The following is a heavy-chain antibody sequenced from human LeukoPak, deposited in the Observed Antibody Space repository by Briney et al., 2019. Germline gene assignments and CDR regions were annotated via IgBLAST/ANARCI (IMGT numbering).Heavy chain of an antibody. V-gene: IGHV3-15*01. J-gene: IGHJ4*02. Sequence: GGSLRLSCATSGFSFIDTWMSWVRQAPGKGLEWVGRIRSESDGGTTDYAAPVKGRVTISRDDSLNTLCLPMNSLKVEDTAMYYCTTDPANWGQGTLVIVSS. CDR1: GFSFIDTW. CDR3: TTDPAN. CDR2: IRSESDGGTT.